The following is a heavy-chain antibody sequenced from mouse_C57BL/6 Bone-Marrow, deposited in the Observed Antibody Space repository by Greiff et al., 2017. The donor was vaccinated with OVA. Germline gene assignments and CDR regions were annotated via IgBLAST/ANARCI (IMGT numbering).Heavy chain of an antibody. Sequence: QVQLQQPGAELVKPGASVKMSCKASGYTFTSYWITWVKQRPGQGLEWIGDIYPGSGSTNYNEKFKSKATLTVDTSSSTAYMQLSRLTSEDSAVYYCASGSVYYGNYLYYDAMDYWGQGTSVTVSS. V-gene: IGHV1-55*01. J-gene: IGHJ4*01. CDR3: ASGSVYYGNYLYYDAMDY. D-gene: IGHD2-1*01. CDR2: IYPGSGST. CDR1: GYTFTSYW.